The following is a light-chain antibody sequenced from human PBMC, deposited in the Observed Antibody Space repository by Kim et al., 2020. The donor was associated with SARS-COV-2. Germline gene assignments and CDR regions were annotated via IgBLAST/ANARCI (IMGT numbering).Light chain of an antibody. J-gene: IGKJ2*03. CDR1: QSISNQ. Sequence: ASVGDSVTIASRASQSISNQINWYQQKPGKAPKLLIYTASSLQSGVPSRFSGSGSGTDFTLTISTLRPEDFATYYCQQSYNMPPYSFGQGTKLEI. V-gene: IGKV1-39*01. CDR3: QQSYNMPPYS. CDR2: TAS.